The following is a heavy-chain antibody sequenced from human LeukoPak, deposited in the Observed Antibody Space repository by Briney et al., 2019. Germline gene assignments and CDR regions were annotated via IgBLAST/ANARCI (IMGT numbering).Heavy chain of an antibody. CDR3: AKSGSSSWYLDY. Sequence: PGGSLRLSCAASGFTFSSYAMHWVRQAPGKGPEWVAVISYDGSNKYYADSMKGRFTISRDNSKNTLYLQMNSLRAEDAAVYYCAKSGSSSWYLDYWGQGTLVTVSS. J-gene: IGHJ4*02. CDR1: GFTFSSYA. D-gene: IGHD6-13*01. CDR2: ISYDGSNK. V-gene: IGHV3-30-3*02.